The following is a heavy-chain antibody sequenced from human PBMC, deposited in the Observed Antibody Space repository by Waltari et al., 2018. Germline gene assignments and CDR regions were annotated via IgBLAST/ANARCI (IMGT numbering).Heavy chain of an antibody. CDR3: ARGTRGAGSSPAPFDY. D-gene: IGHD6-13*01. Sequence: QVQLVQSGAEVKKPGASVKVSCKASGYTFTGYYMHWVRQAPGQGLEWMGWINPNSGGTNYAKKFQGRVTMTRDTSISTAYMELSRLRSDDTAVYYCARGTRGAGSSPAPFDYWGQGTLVTVSS. CDR1: GYTFTGYY. V-gene: IGHV1-2*02. J-gene: IGHJ4*02. CDR2: INPNSGGT.